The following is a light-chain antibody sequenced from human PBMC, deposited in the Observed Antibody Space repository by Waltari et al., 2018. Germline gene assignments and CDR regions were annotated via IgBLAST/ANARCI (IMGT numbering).Light chain of an antibody. V-gene: IGKV3-11*01. CDR2: DAS. CDR1: QSVGTY. Sequence: EIVLTQSPATLSLSPGETATLSCRASQSVGTYLAWYQQKPGQAPRLLIYDASNRATGIPARFRGSGSGTDFTLTISSLEAEDFAVYYCQQRSSWTPHTFGLGARLEIK. CDR3: QQRSSWTPHT. J-gene: IGKJ2*01.